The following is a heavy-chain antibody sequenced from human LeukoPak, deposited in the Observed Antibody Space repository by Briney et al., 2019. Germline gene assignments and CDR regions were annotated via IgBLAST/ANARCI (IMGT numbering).Heavy chain of an antibody. J-gene: IGHJ6*03. Sequence: SETLSLTCTVSGGSISSSSYYWGWIRQPPGKGLEWIGSIYYSGNTYYNPSLKSRATISVDTSKNQFSLKLSSVTAADTAVYLNDWSRTGLGAYATKNYYHIDVWGKGTTVTVSS. V-gene: IGHV4-39*07. CDR2: IYYSGNT. D-gene: IGHD3-9*01. CDR3: DWSRTGLGAYATKNYYHIDV. CDR1: GGSISSSSYY.